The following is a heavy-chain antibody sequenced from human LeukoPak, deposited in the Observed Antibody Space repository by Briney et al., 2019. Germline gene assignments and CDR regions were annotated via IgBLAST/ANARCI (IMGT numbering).Heavy chain of an antibody. CDR1: GGSISSYY. CDR3: ARPLWFGELFPLNY. CDR2: IYYSGST. V-gene: IGHV4-59*08. Sequence: SETLSLTCTVSGGSISSYYWSWIRQPPGKGLEWIGYIYYSGSTNYNPSLKSRVTISVDTSKNQFSLKLSSVTAADTAVYYCARPLWFGELFPLNYWGQGTLVTVSS. D-gene: IGHD3-10*01. J-gene: IGHJ4*02.